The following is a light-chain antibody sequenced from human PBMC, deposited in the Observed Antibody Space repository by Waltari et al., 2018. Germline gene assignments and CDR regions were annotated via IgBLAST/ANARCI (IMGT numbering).Light chain of an antibody. V-gene: IGKV1-12*01. Sequence: DIQMTQSPSSVSASVGDRVTITCRASQGIGSWLTWYQQKPGKAPNLLIYSASSLQSGVPSRFSGSGSGTDFTLTISSLQPEDFATYYCQQANSFPWTFGQGTKVESK. CDR2: SAS. J-gene: IGKJ1*01. CDR3: QQANSFPWT. CDR1: QGIGSW.